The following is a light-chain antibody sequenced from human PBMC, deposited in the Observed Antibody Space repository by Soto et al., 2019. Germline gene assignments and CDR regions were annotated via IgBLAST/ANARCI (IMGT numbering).Light chain of an antibody. V-gene: IGLV2-14*03. Sequence: QSVLTQPASVSGSPGQSITISCTGTSSDVGGYDYVCWYQQHPGKAPKLIIYAVTNRPSGVSTRFSGSKSGNTASLSISGLQAEDEADYYCSSYTSSGTVLFGGGTKVTVL. CDR1: SSDVGGYDY. CDR3: SSYTSSGTVL. J-gene: IGLJ2*01. CDR2: AVT.